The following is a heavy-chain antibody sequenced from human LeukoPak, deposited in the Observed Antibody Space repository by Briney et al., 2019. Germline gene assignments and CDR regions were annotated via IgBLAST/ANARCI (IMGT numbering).Heavy chain of an antibody. CDR1: GGSISSYY. J-gene: IGHJ4*02. CDR2: IYYSGSS. V-gene: IGHV4-59*08. D-gene: IGHD5-12*01. CDR3: ARGSGYGYDYVGHFDY. Sequence: SETLSLTCTVSGGSISSYYWSWIRQPPGKGLEWIGYIYYSGSSNYNPSLKSRVIISGDTSKSQFSLKVSSVTAADTAVYYCARGSGYGYDYVGHFDYWGQGTLVTVSS.